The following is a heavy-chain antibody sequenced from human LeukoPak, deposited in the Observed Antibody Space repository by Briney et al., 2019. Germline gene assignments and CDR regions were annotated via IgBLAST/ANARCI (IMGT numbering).Heavy chain of an antibody. CDR1: GGSISSSSYY. CDR2: IYYSGST. V-gene: IGHV4-39*07. D-gene: IGHD1-14*01. J-gene: IGHJ4*02. CDR3: ARVVRLPGGTLFDY. Sequence: SSETLSLTCTVSGGSISSSSYYWGWIRQPPGKGLGWIGSIYYSGSTYYNPSLKSRVTISVDTSKNQFSLKLSSVTAADTAVYYCARVVRLPGGTLFDYWGQGTLVTVSS.